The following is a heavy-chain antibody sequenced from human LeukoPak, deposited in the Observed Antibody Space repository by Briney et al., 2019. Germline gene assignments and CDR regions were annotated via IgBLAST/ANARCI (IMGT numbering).Heavy chain of an antibody. V-gene: IGHV3-30*18. CDR3: AKGYDFWSAYPPFDY. CDR1: GFTFSSYG. J-gene: IGHJ4*02. D-gene: IGHD3-3*01. Sequence: GGSLRLSCAASGFTFSSYGMHCVRQAPGKGLEWVAVISYDGSNKYYAESVKGRFTISRDNSKNTLYLQMNSLRAEDTAVYYCAKGYDFWSAYPPFDYWGQGTLVTVSS. CDR2: ISYDGSNK.